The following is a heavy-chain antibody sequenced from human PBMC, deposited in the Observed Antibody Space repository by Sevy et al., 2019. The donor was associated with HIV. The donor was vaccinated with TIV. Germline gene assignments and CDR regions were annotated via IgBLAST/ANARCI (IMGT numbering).Heavy chain of an antibody. CDR3: AGENAWGRGYS. CDR1: GGSMTSLY. D-gene: IGHD1-26*01. J-gene: IGHJ4*02. CDR2: IYYNGHV. V-gene: IGHV4-59*08. Sequence: SETLSLTCTVSGGSMTSLYWNWIRQPPGKGLEWIANIYYNGHVNYNPALKSRVTLSLDTSKNQFSLRLGSVTAADTAMYYCAGENAWGRGYSWGQGTLVTVSS.